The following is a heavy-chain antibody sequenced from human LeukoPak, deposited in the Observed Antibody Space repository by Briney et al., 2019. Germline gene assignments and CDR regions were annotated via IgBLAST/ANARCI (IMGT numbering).Heavy chain of an antibody. Sequence: GGSLRLSCAASGFTFSSYAMSWVRQAPGKGLEWVSAISGSGGSTYYADSVKGRFTISRDNSKNTLYLQMNSLRAEDTAVYYCAKFMHSSGLPRTGNYFDYWGQGTLVTVSS. CDR3: AKFMHSSGLPRTGNYFDY. CDR2: ISGSGGST. J-gene: IGHJ4*02. D-gene: IGHD6-19*01. V-gene: IGHV3-23*01. CDR1: GFTFSSYA.